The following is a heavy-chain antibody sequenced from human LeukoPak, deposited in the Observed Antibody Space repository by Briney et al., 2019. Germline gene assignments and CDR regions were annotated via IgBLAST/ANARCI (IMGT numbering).Heavy chain of an antibody. Sequence: GGSLRLSCAASGFTFSSYSMNWVRQAPGKGLEWVSSIRSSSSYIYYADSVKGRFTISRDNAKNSLYLQMTSLRAEDTAVYYCARDPFDYDSSGYYRINTNFDYWGQGTLVTVSS. V-gene: IGHV3-21*01. J-gene: IGHJ4*02. CDR2: IRSSSSYI. CDR3: ARDPFDYDSSGYYRINTNFDY. D-gene: IGHD3-22*01. CDR1: GFTFSSYS.